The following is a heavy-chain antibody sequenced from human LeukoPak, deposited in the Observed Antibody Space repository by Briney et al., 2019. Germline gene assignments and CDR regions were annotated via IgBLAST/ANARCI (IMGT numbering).Heavy chain of an antibody. CDR1: GGSISSYY. CDR2: INHSGST. D-gene: IGHD5-18*01. V-gene: IGHV4-34*01. J-gene: IGHJ6*02. CDR3: ARLSRGYSYGSHYYGMDV. Sequence: NSSETLSLTCTVSGGSISSYYWSWIRQPPGKGLEWIGEINHSGSTDYNPSLKSRVTISVDTSKNQFSLKLSSVTAADTAVYYCARLSRGYSYGSHYYGMDVWGQGTTVTVSS.